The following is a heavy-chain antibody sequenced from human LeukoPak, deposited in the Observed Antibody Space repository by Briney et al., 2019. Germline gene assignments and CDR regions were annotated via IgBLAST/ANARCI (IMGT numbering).Heavy chain of an antibody. V-gene: IGHV4-59*11. Sequence: SETLSLTCSVFGGSISGHYWSWIRQPPGKGLEWIGYIYYSGTTNYNASLGGRVTILVDTSKNQFSLNLTSVTAADTAVYYCARVQSGSYYEFDFWGQGTLVTVSS. D-gene: IGHD1-26*01. CDR2: IYYSGTT. J-gene: IGHJ4*02. CDR3: ARVQSGSYYEFDF. CDR1: GGSISGHY.